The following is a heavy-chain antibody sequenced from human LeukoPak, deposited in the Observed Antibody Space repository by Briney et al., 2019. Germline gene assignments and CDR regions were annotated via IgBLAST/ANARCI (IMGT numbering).Heavy chain of an antibody. CDR1: GFTFSSYA. V-gene: IGHV3-23*01. D-gene: IGHD2-21*01. CDR2: ISGSGGST. Sequence: SGGSLRLSCAASGFTFSSYAMSWVRQAPGKGLEWVSAISGSGGSTYYADSVKGRFTISRDNSKNTLYLQINSLRAEDTAVYYCARYHIKNTPRFDYWGQGTLVTVSS. J-gene: IGHJ4*02. CDR3: ARYHIKNTPRFDY.